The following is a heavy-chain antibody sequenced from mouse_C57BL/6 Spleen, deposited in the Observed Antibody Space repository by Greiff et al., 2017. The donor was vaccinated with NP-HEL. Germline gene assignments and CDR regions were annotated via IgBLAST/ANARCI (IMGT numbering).Heavy chain of an antibody. D-gene: IGHD1-1*01. CDR3: ARLGGSSYVSYYYAMDY. CDR2: IYPGSGST. Sequence: QVQLQQSGAELVKPGASVKMSCKASGYTFTSYWITWVKQRPGQGLEWIGDIYPGSGSTNYNEKFKSKATLTVDTSSSTAYMQLSSLTSEDSAVYYCARLGGSSYVSYYYAMDYWGQGTSVTVSS. CDR1: GYTFTSYW. J-gene: IGHJ4*01. V-gene: IGHV1-55*01.